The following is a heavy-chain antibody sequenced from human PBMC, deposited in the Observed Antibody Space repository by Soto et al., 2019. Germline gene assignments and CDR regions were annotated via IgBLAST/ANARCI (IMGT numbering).Heavy chain of an antibody. D-gene: IGHD3-22*01. Sequence: SETLSLTCTVCAGSITTSYWNWIRQPLGQAMEWIGYISYRGITNYNPSLKSRLTISIDTSKSQISLKLTSMTTAVTAVYYSASSGIVGREVNTGFDPWGQGTLGTVSS. CDR1: AGSITTSY. V-gene: IGHV4-59*01. CDR3: ASSGIVGREVNTGFDP. CDR2: ISYRGIT. J-gene: IGHJ5*02.